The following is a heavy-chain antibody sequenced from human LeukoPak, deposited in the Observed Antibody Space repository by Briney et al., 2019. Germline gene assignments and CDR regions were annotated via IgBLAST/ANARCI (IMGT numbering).Heavy chain of an antibody. J-gene: IGHJ4*02. Sequence: SETLSLTCCVSGGSISSSSYYWGWIRQPPGKGLEWIGTIYYSGSTYYNPSLKSRVSIAVDTSKNQFSLKLSSVTAADTTVYYCARHRPTDYGFWFDYWGQGALVTVSS. CDR1: GGSISSSSYY. CDR3: ARHRPTDYGFWFDY. V-gene: IGHV4-39*01. D-gene: IGHD3/OR15-3a*01. CDR2: IYYSGST.